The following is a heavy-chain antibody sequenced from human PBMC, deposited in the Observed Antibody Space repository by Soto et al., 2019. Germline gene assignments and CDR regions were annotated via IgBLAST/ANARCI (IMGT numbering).Heavy chain of an antibody. CDR2: VNAGNGNT. CDR1: GNTFTNYG. J-gene: IGHJ5*02. CDR3: AKEDRFDP. Sequence: ASVKVSCKASGNTFTNYGIHWVRQAPGQRLEWMGWVNAGNGNTAYSQKFRGRITITRDTSASTTYMEVSSLTSEDTAGYYCAKEDRFDPWGQGTLVTVSS. V-gene: IGHV1-3*01.